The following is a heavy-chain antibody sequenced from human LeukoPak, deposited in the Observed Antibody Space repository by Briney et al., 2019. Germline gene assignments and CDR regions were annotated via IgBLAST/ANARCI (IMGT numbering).Heavy chain of an antibody. D-gene: IGHD3-9*01. J-gene: IGHJ5*02. CDR3: ARHEYYDILTGYYQGNWFDP. CDR2: TYPGDSDT. CDR1: GYSFTSYW. Sequence: GESLKISCKGSGYSFTSYWIGWVRQMPGKGLEWMGITYPGDSDTRYSPSFQGQVTISADKSISTAYLQWSSLKASDTAMYYCARHEYYDILTGYYQGNWFDPWGQGTLVTVSS. V-gene: IGHV5-51*01.